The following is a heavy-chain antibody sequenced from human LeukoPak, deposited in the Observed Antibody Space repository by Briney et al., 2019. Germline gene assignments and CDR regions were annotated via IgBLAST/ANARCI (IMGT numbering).Heavy chain of an antibody. J-gene: IGHJ5*02. Sequence: ASVKVSCKASGYIFTVYYMHWVRQAPGQGLEWMGWVNPNSGGTNYAQKFQGRVTMTRDTSISTAYMELSMLRSDDTAVYYCAKAKEWDYDSSEDWFDPWGQGTLVTVSS. CDR1: GYIFTVYY. D-gene: IGHD3-22*01. CDR3: AKAKEWDYDSSEDWFDP. V-gene: IGHV1-2*02. CDR2: VNPNSGGT.